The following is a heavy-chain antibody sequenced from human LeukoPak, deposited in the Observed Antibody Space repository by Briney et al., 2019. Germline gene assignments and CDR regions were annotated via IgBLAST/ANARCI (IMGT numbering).Heavy chain of an antibody. CDR1: GFTFSNYG. D-gene: IGHD6-19*01. V-gene: IGHV3-30*02. CDR2: IRYDGSYK. CDR3: AKDWPYMGWAYYFDY. Sequence: PGGSLRLSCATSGFTFSNYGMHWVRQAPGKGLDWVAFIRYDGSYKYYADSVKGRFTISRDNSKNTLYLQMNSLRTEDTAVYYCAKDWPYMGWAYYFDYWGQGTLVTVSS. J-gene: IGHJ4*02.